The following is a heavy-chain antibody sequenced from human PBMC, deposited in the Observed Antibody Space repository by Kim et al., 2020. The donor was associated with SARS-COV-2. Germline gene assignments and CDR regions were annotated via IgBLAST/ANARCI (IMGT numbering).Heavy chain of an antibody. D-gene: IGHD4-4*01. CDR3: TRDPDYSKGASFDY. CDR2: IDGDGGST. J-gene: IGHJ4*02. Sequence: GGSLRLSCAASGFTFSTYWMHWVRQAPGEGLEWVSRIDGDGGSTSYADSVKGRFTISTDNAKSTLYLQMNSLRAEDTAVYYCTRDPDYSKGASFDYCGQ. CDR1: GFTFSTYW. V-gene: IGHV3-74*01.